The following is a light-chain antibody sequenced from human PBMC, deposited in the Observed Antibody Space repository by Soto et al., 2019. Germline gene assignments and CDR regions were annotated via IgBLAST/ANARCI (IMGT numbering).Light chain of an antibody. J-gene: IGKJ1*01. CDR3: QQYNSYWT. V-gene: IGKV1-5*03. Sequence: DIQMTQSPSTLSASVGDRVTITCRASQSISSRLDWYQQKPGKAPKLLIYKASSLESGVPSRFSGSGSGTEFTLTISSLQPDDSANYYCQQYNSYWTFGQGTKVEIK. CDR1: QSISSR. CDR2: KAS.